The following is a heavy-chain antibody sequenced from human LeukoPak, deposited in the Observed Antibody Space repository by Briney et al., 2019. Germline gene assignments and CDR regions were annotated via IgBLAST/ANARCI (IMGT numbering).Heavy chain of an antibody. CDR3: AREVVIFPDYYYYGMDV. Sequence: GGSLRLSCAASGFTFSNYAMSWVRQAPGKGLEWVSAISSSGGKTYYAADTVKGRFTISRDNSKNTLYLQMNSLRAEDTAVYYCAREVVIFPDYYYYGMDVWGQGTTVTVSS. CDR1: GFTFSNYA. CDR2: ISSSGGKT. J-gene: IGHJ6*02. V-gene: IGHV3-23*01. D-gene: IGHD2/OR15-2a*01.